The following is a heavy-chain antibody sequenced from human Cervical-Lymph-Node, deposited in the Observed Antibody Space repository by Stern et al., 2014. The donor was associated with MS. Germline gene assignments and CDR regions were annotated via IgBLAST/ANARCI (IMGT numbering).Heavy chain of an antibody. CDR1: GFTFSYYS. D-gene: IGHD6-19*01. CDR3: ARDRTDSSGWSYFDY. J-gene: IGHJ4*02. CDR2: ISSSTNTI. V-gene: IGHV3-48*02. Sequence: EVQLLASGGGLVQPGGSLRLSCAASGFTFSYYSMNWVRQAPGKGLEWVSYISSSTNTIYYADSVKGRFTISRDNAENSLYLQMNSLRDEDTAVYYCARDRTDSSGWSYFDYWGQGTLVTVSS.